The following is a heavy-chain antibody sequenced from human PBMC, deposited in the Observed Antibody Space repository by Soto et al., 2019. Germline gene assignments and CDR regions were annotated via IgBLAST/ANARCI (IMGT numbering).Heavy chain of an antibody. CDR1: GFTFSSYA. J-gene: IGHJ4*02. V-gene: IGHV3-23*01. CDR2: ISGSGGCT. D-gene: IGHD6-19*01. CDR3: ALNSGPFDY. Sequence: PGGSLRLSCAASGFTFSSYAMSWVRLAPGKGLEWVSAISGSGGCTNYADSVKGRFAISRDNSKNTLYLQMNSLRAEDTALYYCALNSGPFDYWGQGTLVTVS.